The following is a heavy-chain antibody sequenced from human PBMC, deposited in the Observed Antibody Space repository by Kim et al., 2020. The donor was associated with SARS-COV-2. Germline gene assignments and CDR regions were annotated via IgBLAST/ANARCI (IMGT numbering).Heavy chain of an antibody. V-gene: IGHV1-69*04. Sequence: YAQKFQGRVTITADKATSTAYMELSSLRSEDTAVYYCARVGRWLQSGFDYWGQGTLVTVSS. D-gene: IGHD5-12*01. CDR3: ARVGRWLQSGFDY. J-gene: IGHJ4*02.